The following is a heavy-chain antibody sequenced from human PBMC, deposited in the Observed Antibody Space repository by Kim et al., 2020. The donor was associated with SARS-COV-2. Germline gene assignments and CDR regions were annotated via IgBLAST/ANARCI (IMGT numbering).Heavy chain of an antibody. D-gene: IGHD3-22*01. Sequence: YSPSFQGQVTISADKSISTAYLQWSSLKASDTAMYYCARDYDSRYDAFDIWGQGTMVTVSS. CDR3: ARDYDSRYDAFDI. J-gene: IGHJ3*02. V-gene: IGHV5-51*01.